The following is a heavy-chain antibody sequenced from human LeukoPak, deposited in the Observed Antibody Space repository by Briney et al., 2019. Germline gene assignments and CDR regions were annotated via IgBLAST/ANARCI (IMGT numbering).Heavy chain of an antibody. CDR2: MNPNSGNT. V-gene: IGHV1-8*01. D-gene: IGHD5-12*01. Sequence: ASVKVSCKASGYTFTSYDINWVRQATGQGLEWMGWMNPNSGNTGYPQKFQGRVTITRNTSISTAYMGLSSLRSEDTAVYYCARANSGYDHPPSYYYYMDVWGKGTTVTVSS. J-gene: IGHJ6*03. CDR1: GYTFTSYD. CDR3: ARANSGYDHPPSYYYYMDV.